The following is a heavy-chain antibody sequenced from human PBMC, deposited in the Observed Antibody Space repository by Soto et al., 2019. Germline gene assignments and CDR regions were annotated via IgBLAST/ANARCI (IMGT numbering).Heavy chain of an antibody. J-gene: IGHJ6*02. CDR2: ISSSGSTI. D-gene: IGHD3-3*01. CDR1: GFTFSDYY. CDR3: AREGYYDLWSGPAYYYYGMDV. Sequence: GGSLRLSCAASGFTFSDYYMSWIRQAPGKGLEWVSYISSSGSTIYYADSVKGRFTISRDNAKNSLYLQMNSLRAEDTAVYYCAREGYYDLWSGPAYYYYGMDVWGQGTTVTVSS. V-gene: IGHV3-11*01.